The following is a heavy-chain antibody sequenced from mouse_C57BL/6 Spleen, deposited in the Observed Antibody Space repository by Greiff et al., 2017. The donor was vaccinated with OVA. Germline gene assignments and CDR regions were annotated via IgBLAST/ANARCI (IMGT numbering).Heavy chain of an antibody. CDR3: ARAFYYYGGYYAMDY. V-gene: IGHV1-55*01. Sequence: QVQLQQSGAELVKPGASVKMSCKASGYTFTSYWITWVKQRPGQGLEWIGDIYPGSGSTNYNEKFKSKATLTVDTSSSTAYMQLSSLTSEDSAVYYCARAFYYYGGYYAMDYWGQGTSVTVSS. D-gene: IGHD1-1*01. CDR1: GYTFTSYW. J-gene: IGHJ4*01. CDR2: IYPGSGST.